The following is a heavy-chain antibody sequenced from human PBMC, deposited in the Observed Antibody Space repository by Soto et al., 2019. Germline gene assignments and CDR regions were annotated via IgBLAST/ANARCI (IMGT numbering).Heavy chain of an antibody. D-gene: IGHD2-2*01. Sequence: SVKVSCKASGFTFTSFAMQWVRQARGQRLEWIGWIVVGSGNTNYAQKFQERVTITRDMSTSTAYMELSSLRSEDTAVYYCAADCGYCSSTSCCADAFDIWGQGTMVTVSS. CDR2: IVVGSGNT. CDR1: GFTFTSFA. CDR3: AADCGYCSSTSCCADAFDI. V-gene: IGHV1-58*02. J-gene: IGHJ3*02.